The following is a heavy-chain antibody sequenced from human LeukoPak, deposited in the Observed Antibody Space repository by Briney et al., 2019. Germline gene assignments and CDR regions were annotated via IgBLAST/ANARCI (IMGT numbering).Heavy chain of an antibody. CDR3: ATLRAGRGYSLSFGVDYYGMDV. CDR1: GGTFSSYA. J-gene: IGHJ6*02. V-gene: IGHV1-24*01. D-gene: IGHD5-18*01. CDR2: FDPEDGET. Sequence: GASVKVSCKASGGTFSSYAISWVRQAPGKGLEWMGGFDPEDGETIYAQKFQGRVTMTEDTSTDTAYMELSSLRSENTAVYYCATLRAGRGYSLSFGVDYYGMDVWGQGTTVTVSS.